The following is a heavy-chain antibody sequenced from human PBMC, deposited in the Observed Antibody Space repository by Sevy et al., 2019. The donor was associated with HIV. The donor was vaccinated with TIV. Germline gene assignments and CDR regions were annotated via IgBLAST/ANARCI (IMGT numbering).Heavy chain of an antibody. CDR2: IYHSGTT. D-gene: IGHD3-3*01. CDR3: ARARRPETNYFCMDV. Sequence: GSLSLTCDVSGFSISNNFYWGWIRQPPGKGLEWIGSIYHSGTTYYSPSLNSRVTISVDMSNNQFALRLTSVTAADTAVYYCARARRPETNYFCMDVWGKGTTVTVSS. J-gene: IGHJ6*03. V-gene: IGHV4-38-2*01. CDR1: GFSISNNFY.